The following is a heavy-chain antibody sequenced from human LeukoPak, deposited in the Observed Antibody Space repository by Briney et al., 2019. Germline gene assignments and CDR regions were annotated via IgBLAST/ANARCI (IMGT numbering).Heavy chain of an antibody. V-gene: IGHV3-23*01. CDR3: TEVSSDWYYFDY. D-gene: IGHD6-19*01. CDR1: GFTFSTYD. J-gene: IGHJ4*02. Sequence: GGSLRLSCAASGFTFSTYDMSWVRQPPGKGLEWVSGLSGGGGSTYYADSVKGRFTISRDNFKNTLYLQMNSLRAEDTAVYYWTEVSSDWYYFDYWGQGTLVTVSS. CDR2: LSGGGGST.